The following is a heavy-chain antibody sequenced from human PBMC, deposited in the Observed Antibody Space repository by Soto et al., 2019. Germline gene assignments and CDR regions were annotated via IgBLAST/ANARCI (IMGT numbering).Heavy chain of an antibody. CDR2: INWKSGTI. D-gene: IGHD2-21*01. CDR3: AKDKGRIRVMYFFDY. V-gene: IGHV3-9*01. CDR1: GFTFEDYA. J-gene: IGHJ4*02. Sequence: EVQLVESGGGFRQSGRSLRLSCAARGFTFEDYAMHWVRQAPGKGLEWVSGINWKSGTIGYADSVKGRFTISRDNAKKSLFLQMNSLRPEDTALYYCAKDKGRIRVMYFFDYWGQGSLVTVSS.